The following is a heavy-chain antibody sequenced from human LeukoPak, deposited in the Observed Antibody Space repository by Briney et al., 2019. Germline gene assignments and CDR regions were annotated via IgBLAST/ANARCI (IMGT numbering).Heavy chain of an antibody. V-gene: IGHV3-33*08. Sequence: GGSLRLSCAASGFTFSIYWVHWVRQAPGKGLEWVAIIWFDGSNKYYADSVKGRFTISRDDSKNTLYLQMNSLRAEDTAVYYCARNGGNYILDYWGQGTLVTVSA. CDR3: ARNGGNYILDY. CDR2: IWFDGSNK. J-gene: IGHJ4*02. D-gene: IGHD4/OR15-4a*01. CDR1: GFTFSIYW.